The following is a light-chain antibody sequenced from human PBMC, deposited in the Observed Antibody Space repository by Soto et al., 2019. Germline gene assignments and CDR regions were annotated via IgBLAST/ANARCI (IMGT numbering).Light chain of an antibody. CDR1: SSDVGGYNY. CDR2: DVS. CDR3: SSYTSSSTRVV. Sequence: QSALTQPASVSGSPGQSITISCTGTSSDVGGYNYVSWYQQHPGKAPKVMIFDVSRRPSGVSNRFSGSKSGNTASLTISGRQVEDEEEYYCSSYTSSSTRVVFGGGTKHTVL. J-gene: IGLJ2*01. V-gene: IGLV2-14*03.